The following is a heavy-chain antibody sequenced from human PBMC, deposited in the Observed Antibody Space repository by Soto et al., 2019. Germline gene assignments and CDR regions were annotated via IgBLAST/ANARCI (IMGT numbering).Heavy chain of an antibody. J-gene: IGHJ6*02. D-gene: IGHD4-17*01. CDR1: GGSISSGGYY. V-gene: IGHV4-31*03. CDR2: IYYSGST. Sequence: QVQLQESGPGLVKPSQTLSLTCTVSGGSISSGGYYWSWIRQHPGKGLEWIGYIYYSGSTYYNPYLKSRVTISVDTSKNQFSLKLSSVTAADTAVYYCASMHDYGDLGGPYYYGMDVWGQGTTVTVSS. CDR3: ASMHDYGDLGGPYYYGMDV.